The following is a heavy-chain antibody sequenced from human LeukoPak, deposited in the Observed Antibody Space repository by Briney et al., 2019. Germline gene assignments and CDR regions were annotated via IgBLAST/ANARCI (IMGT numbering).Heavy chain of an antibody. CDR3: AKDTSYYPAPFDY. Sequence: GGSLRLSCAASGFTFNTYAMSWVRQAPGKGLEWVSAISGGGDSTYYADSVKGRFTISRDNSYSTLFLQMNSLRAEDTAVYYCAKDTSYYPAPFDYWGQGTLVTVSS. CDR2: ISGGGDST. CDR1: GFTFNTYA. J-gene: IGHJ4*02. D-gene: IGHD3-10*01. V-gene: IGHV3-23*01.